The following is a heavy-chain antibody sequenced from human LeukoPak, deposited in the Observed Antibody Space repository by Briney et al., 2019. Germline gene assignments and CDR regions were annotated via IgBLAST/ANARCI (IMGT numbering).Heavy chain of an antibody. D-gene: IGHD6-19*01. V-gene: IGHV3-30*18. CDR3: AKPIAVAGHDAFDI. CDR1: GFTFSRYG. CDR2: ISYDGSNK. J-gene: IGHJ3*02. Sequence: GGSLRLSCAASGFTFSRYGMHWVRQAPGKGLEWVAVISYDGSNKYYADSVKGRFTISRDNSKNTLYLQMNSLRAEDTAVYYCAKPIAVAGHDAFDIWGQGTMVTVSS.